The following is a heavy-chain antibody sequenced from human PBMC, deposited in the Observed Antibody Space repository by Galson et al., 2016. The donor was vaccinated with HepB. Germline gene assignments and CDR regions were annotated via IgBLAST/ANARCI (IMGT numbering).Heavy chain of an antibody. Sequence: SETLSLTCIVSGGSISSGGHYWGWVRQPPGKELEWIGNIYHSGSTYYNPSLKSRVTISGDTSKNQFSLTLRSVTAGDTATYYCVRLPDCSATACYAFEMWSWFDSWGQGTLVTVSS. CDR3: VRLPDCSATACYAFEMWSWFDS. V-gene: IGHV4-39*01. J-gene: IGHJ5*01. D-gene: IGHD2-2*01. CDR1: GGSISSGGHY. CDR2: IYHSGST.